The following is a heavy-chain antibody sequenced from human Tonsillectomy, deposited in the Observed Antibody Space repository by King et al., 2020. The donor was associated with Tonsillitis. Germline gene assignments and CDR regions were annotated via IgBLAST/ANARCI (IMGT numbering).Heavy chain of an antibody. J-gene: IGHJ3*02. V-gene: IGHV3-74*01. CDR2: IKSDGSST. D-gene: IGHD1/OR15-1a*01. CDR3: TRVRTVGFDAFDI. CDR1: GFTFSSYW. Sequence: EQLEESGGGLVQPGGSLRLSCAASGFTFSSYWMHWVRQAPGKGLVWVSRIKSDGSSTSYADSGKGRFTISRDNAKNTLYLQMNSLRAEDTAVYFCTRVRTVGFDAFDIWGQGTMVTVSS.